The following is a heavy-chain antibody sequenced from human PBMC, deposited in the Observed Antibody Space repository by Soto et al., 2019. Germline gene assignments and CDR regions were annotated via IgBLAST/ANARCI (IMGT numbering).Heavy chain of an antibody. CDR2: IVVGSGNT. CDR3: AAGIAAANFAKYFDY. CDR1: GFTFTSSA. V-gene: IGHV1-58*01. J-gene: IGHJ4*02. Sequence: ASVKVSCKASGFTFTSSAVQWVRQARGQRLEWIGWIVVGSGNTNYAQKFQERVTITRDMSTSTAYMELSSLRSEDTAVYYCAAGIAAANFAKYFDYWGQGTLVTVSS. D-gene: IGHD6-13*01.